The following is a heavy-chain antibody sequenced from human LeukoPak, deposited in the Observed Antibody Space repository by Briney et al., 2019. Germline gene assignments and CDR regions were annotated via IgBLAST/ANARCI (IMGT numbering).Heavy chain of an antibody. Sequence: PGGSLRLSCAASGFTVSSNYMSWVRQAPGKGLEWVSVIYSGGSTYYADSVKGRFTISRDNSKDTLYLQMNSLRAEDTAVYYCARVTAGAYFDHWGQGTLVTVSS. V-gene: IGHV3-66*01. J-gene: IGHJ4*02. CDR1: GFTVSSNY. CDR3: ARVTAGAYFDH. D-gene: IGHD6-13*01. CDR2: IYSGGST.